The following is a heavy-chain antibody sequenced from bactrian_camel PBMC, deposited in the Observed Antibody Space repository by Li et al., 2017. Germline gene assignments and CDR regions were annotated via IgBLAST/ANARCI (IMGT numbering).Heavy chain of an antibody. D-gene: IGHD3*01. V-gene: IGHV3S55*01. CDR1: GLTFEGGN. J-gene: IGHJ4*01. Sequence: HVQLVESGGGAVQTGGSLRLTCTAVGLTFEGGNQGWYRETPGNEFELVSSIAADGSRWYADSVQGRFTISRNVLPERLSLQMTRLKAEDTAMYYCAAGPDVGREKHLTADQVLSIRRNNFWGQGTQVTVS. CDR3: AAGPDVGREKHLTADQVLSIRRNNF. CDR2: IAADGSR.